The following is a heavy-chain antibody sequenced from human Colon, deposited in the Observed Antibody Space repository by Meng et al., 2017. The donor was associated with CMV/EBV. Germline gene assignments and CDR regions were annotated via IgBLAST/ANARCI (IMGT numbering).Heavy chain of an antibody. CDR3: AKSGRAEDAFDI. D-gene: IGHD1-26*01. V-gene: IGHV1-46*01. J-gene: IGHJ3*02. Sequence: ASVKVSCKASGYMFANYGITWVRQAPGQGLEWMGIINPSGGSTSYAQKFQGRVTMTRDTSTSTVYMELSSLRSEDTAVYYCAKSGRAEDAFDIWGQGTMVTVSS. CDR2: INPSGGST. CDR1: GYMFANYG.